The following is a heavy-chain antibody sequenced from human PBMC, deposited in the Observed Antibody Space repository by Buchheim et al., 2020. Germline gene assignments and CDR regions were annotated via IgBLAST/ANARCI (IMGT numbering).Heavy chain of an antibody. V-gene: IGHV3-48*04. CDR2: INPSGTTI. Sequence: EVQLVESGGGLVQPGGSLRLSCAASGFTFSILGRNWVRQAPGKGLDWVSYINPSGTTISYADSVRGRFTMSSDTAKSALYLQMDSLRAEDTAVYYCARVRIWGTSNYYGMDVWGQGTT. J-gene: IGHJ6*02. CDR1: GFTFSILG. D-gene: IGHD7-27*01. CDR3: ARVRIWGTSNYYGMDV.